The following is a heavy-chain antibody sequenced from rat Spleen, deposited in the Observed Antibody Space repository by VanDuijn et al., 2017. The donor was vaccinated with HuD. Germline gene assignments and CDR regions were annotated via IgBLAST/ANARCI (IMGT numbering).Heavy chain of an antibody. J-gene: IGHJ4*01. D-gene: IGHD1-4*01. CDR1: GFTFSHYD. Sequence: EVQLVESGGGLVQPGRSMKLSCAASGFTFSHYDMAWVRQTPKKGLEWVASISTGGGNTYYRDSVKGRCTISRDNAKSTLYLQMDSLRSEDTATYYCARHGYTYRVMDAWGQGASVTVSA. V-gene: IGHV5-25*01. CDR2: ISTGGGNT. CDR3: ARHGYTYRVMDA.